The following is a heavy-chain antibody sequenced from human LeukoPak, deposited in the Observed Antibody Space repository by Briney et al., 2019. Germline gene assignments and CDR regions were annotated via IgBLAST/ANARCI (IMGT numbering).Heavy chain of an antibody. CDR1: GFTFSDYY. CDR2: VSSSSSST. CDR3: ARALEATGYNWFDP. Sequence: GGSLRLSCAASGFTFSDYYMSWIRQAPGKGLEWVAYVSSSSSSTNYADSVKGRFAISRDNAKNSLYLQMNSLRAEDTAVYYCARALEATGYNWFDPWGQGTLVTVSS. D-gene: IGHD1-1*01. J-gene: IGHJ5*02. V-gene: IGHV3-11*03.